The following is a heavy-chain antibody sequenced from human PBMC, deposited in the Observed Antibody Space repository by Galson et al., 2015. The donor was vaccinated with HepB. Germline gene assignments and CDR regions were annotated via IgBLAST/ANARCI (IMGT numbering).Heavy chain of an antibody. CDR1: GGSISSYY. CDR2: IYYSGST. CDR3: ARDRGVRFLEGSDWFDP. Sequence: SETLSLTCTVSGGSISSYYWSWIRQPPGKGLEWIGYIYYSGSTNYNPSLKSRVTISVDTSKNQFSLKLSSVTAADTAVYYCARDRGVRFLEGSDWFDPWGQGTLVTVSS. V-gene: IGHV4-59*01. D-gene: IGHD3-3*01. J-gene: IGHJ5*02.